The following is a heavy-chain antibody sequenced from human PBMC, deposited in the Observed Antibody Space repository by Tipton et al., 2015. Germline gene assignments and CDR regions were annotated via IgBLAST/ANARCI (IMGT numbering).Heavy chain of an antibody. CDR2: IYPRDSDT. V-gene: IGHV5-51*01. Sequence: QSGAEVKKPGESLRISCKASGYTFTTHWIGWVRQMPGKGLEWMGIIYPRDSDTRYSPSFQGQVTISADKSISTAYLQWSSLKASDTAMYYCAGRHYDRTTTAFDIWGQGTMVPVSS. D-gene: IGHD3-22*01. CDR1: GYTFTTHW. CDR3: AGRHYDRTTTAFDI. J-gene: IGHJ3*02.